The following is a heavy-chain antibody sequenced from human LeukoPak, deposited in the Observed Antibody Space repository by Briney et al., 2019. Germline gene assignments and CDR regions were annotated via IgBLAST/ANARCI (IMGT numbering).Heavy chain of an antibody. CDR1: GFIFSSYG. J-gene: IGHJ4*02. CDR3: ATERGGGSYVFDS. D-gene: IGHD3-16*01. Sequence: GRSLRLFCAASGFIFSSYGMHWVRQAPGKGLEWVAVIWCDGSNKYYADSVKGRFTISRDNSENRLYLQMNSLRAEDTAVYYCATERGGGSYVFDSWGQGTLVTVSS. CDR2: IWCDGSNK. V-gene: IGHV3-33*01.